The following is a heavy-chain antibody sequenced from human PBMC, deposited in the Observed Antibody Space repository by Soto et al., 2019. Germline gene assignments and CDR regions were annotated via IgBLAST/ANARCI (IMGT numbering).Heavy chain of an antibody. D-gene: IGHD3-10*01. CDR3: AREGVRGYDGFDI. CDR2: ISSSGSDK. J-gene: IGHJ3*02. Sequence: QVQLVESGGGLVKPGGSLRLSCAASGFTFSDYYMSWIRQAPGKGLEWISYISSSGSDKYYADSVKGRSTISRDNAKNSLYLQVNNLRAEDTAVYYCAREGVRGYDGFDIWGQGTMVTVSS. CDR1: GFTFSDYY. V-gene: IGHV3-11*01.